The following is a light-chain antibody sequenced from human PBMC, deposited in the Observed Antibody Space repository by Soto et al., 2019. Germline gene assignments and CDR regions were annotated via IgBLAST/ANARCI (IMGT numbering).Light chain of an antibody. CDR1: SSDVGSYSL. Sequence: QSALTQPASVSGSPGQSITISCTGTSSDVGSYSLVSWYQQYPGKAPKLMIYEGSKRPSGVSNRFSGSKSGNTASLTISGLQAEDESDYYCCSYAGSTWVFGTGTKVTVL. CDR2: EGS. CDR3: CSYAGSTWV. V-gene: IGLV2-23*01. J-gene: IGLJ1*01.